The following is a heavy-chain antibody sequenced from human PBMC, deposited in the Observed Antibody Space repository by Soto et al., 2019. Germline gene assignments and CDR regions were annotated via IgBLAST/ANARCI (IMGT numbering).Heavy chain of an antibody. D-gene: IGHD3-3*01. CDR3: VKDFWSGYYSGNQNYGMDV. V-gene: IGHV3-30*18. Sequence: PGGSLRLSCAASGFTFRSYGMHWVRQAPGKGLEWVAVISYDGSNKYYAESVKGRFTISRDSSKNTLYLQMNSLRVEDTAVYYCVKDFWSGYYSGNQNYGMDVWGQGTPVTVSS. CDR2: ISYDGSNK. CDR1: GFTFRSYG. J-gene: IGHJ6*02.